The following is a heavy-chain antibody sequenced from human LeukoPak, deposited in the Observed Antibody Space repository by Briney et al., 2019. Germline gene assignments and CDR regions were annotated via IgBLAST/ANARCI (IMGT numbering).Heavy chain of an antibody. V-gene: IGHV4-59*01. Sequence: PSETLSLTCTVSGGSISSYYWSWIRQPPGKGLEWIGYIHYSGSTNHNPSLKSRVTISVDTSKNQFSLKLSSVTAADTAVYYCARAKLPGLGIFDYWGQGALVTVSS. CDR1: GGSISSYY. J-gene: IGHJ4*02. CDR2: IHYSGST. D-gene: IGHD1-26*01. CDR3: ARAKLPGLGIFDY.